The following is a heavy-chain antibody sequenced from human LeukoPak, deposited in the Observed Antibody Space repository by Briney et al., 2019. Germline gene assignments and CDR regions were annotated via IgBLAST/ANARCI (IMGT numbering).Heavy chain of an antibody. D-gene: IGHD6-19*01. J-gene: IGHJ3*02. Sequence: PSETLSLSCTVSGGSISSGDYYWSWIRQPPGKGLEWIGYIYYSGSTYYNPSLKSRVTISVDTSKNQFSLKLSSVTAADTAVYYCARDERWPDAFDIWGQRTMVTVSS. CDR1: GGSISSGDYY. CDR2: IYYSGST. CDR3: ARDERWPDAFDI. V-gene: IGHV4-30-4*01.